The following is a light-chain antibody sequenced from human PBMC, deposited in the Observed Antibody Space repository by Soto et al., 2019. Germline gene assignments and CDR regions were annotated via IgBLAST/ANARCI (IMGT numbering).Light chain of an antibody. Sequence: IVLTRSPSTLSVSPVERATLSCRASQSVSSNLAWHQQKPGQAPRLLIYGASTRATGIPARFSGSGSGTEFTLTISSLQSEDFETYYCQQYNNWPTTFGQGTRLEIK. CDR2: GAS. CDR1: QSVSSN. J-gene: IGKJ5*01. V-gene: IGKV3-15*01. CDR3: QQYNNWPTT.